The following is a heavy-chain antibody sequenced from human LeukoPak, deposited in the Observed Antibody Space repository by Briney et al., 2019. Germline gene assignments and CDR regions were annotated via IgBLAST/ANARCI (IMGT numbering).Heavy chain of an antibody. CDR1: GFTFSDYN. CDR3: ASEPIQLGSIDY. CDR2: ISSSGSTI. Sequence: GGSLRLSCAASGFTFSDYNMSWIRQAPGKGLEWVSNISSSGSTIYYADSVKGRFTISRDNAKNSLYLQMNSLRAEDTAVYYCASEPIQLGSIDYWGQRTLVTVSS. V-gene: IGHV3-11*01. D-gene: IGHD5-18*01. J-gene: IGHJ4*02.